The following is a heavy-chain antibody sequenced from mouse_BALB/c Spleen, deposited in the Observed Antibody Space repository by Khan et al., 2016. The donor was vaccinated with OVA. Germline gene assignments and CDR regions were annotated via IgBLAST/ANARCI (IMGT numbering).Heavy chain of an antibody. V-gene: IGHV1-4*01. CDR2: IIPSNDYT. J-gene: IGHJ3*01. CDR1: GYTFTTYT. Sequence: QVQLQQSGAELARPGASVKMSCKASGYTFTTYTIHWVKQRPGQGLEWIGYIIPSNDYTNYNQKFKDRATLTTDKSSSTAYIQLSSLTSEDSAVYYCAREGAYYRSDGWFAYWGQGTLVTVSA. D-gene: IGHD2-14*01. CDR3: AREGAYYRSDGWFAY.